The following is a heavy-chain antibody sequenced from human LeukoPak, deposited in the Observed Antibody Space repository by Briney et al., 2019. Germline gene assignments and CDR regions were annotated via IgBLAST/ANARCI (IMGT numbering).Heavy chain of an antibody. V-gene: IGHV3-21*01. CDR2: ISSSSFYI. Sequence: GSLKLSCAASGFTFSSYSMNWVRQAPGKGLEWVSSISSSSFYIYYTDSVKGRFTISRDNAKNSLYLQMNSLRADDTAVYYCARDGYGDRFDYWGQGTLVTVSS. CDR1: GFTFSSYS. CDR3: ARDGYGDRFDY. D-gene: IGHD4-17*01. J-gene: IGHJ4*02.